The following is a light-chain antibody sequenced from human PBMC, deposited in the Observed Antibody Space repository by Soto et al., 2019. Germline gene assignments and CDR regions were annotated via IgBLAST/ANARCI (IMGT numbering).Light chain of an antibody. J-gene: IGKJ5*01. CDR3: QQDCGSPTT. Sequence: GVTQSPATLSLSPGEGAALSGRASQSVSRYFAWYHQKPGQAPRLLIYDASNRATGIPARFSGSGSGTDFTLTISRLEPEDFALYYCQQDCGSPTTFAQGTRVQ. CDR1: QSVSRY. CDR2: DAS. V-gene: IGKV3-11*01.